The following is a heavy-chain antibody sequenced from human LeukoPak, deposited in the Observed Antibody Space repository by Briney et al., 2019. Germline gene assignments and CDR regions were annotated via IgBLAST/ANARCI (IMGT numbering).Heavy chain of an antibody. D-gene: IGHD2-2*02. CDR2: IIPIFGTA. J-gene: IGHJ6*03. CDR1: GGTFSSYA. Sequence: SVKVSCKASGGTFSSYAISWVRQAPGQGREWMGGIIPIFGTANYAQKFQGRVTITADESTSTAYMELSSLRSEDTAVYYCARVLYCSSTSCYKWGVYMDVWSKGTTVTVSS. CDR3: ARVLYCSSTSCYKWGVYMDV. V-gene: IGHV1-69*01.